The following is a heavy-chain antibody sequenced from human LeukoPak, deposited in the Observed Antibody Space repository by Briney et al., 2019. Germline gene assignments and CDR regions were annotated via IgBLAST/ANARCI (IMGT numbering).Heavy chain of an antibody. D-gene: IGHD2-15*01. Sequence: GASVKVSCKASGYTFTGYYMHWVRQAPGQGLEWMGWINPNSGGTNYAQKFQGRVTMTRDTSISTAYMELSRLRSDDTAVYYCARVAPSWEYCGGGSCYPTIDYWGQGTLVTVSS. CDR3: ARVAPSWEYCGGGSCYPTIDY. V-gene: IGHV1-2*02. CDR2: INPNSGGT. J-gene: IGHJ4*02. CDR1: GYTFTGYY.